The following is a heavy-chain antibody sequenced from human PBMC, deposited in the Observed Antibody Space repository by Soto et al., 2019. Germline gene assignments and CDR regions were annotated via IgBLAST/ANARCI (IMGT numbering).Heavy chain of an antibody. CDR2: ISYDGRDK. V-gene: IGHV3-30*18. D-gene: IGHD5-18*01. J-gene: IGHJ4*02. CDR1: GFTFNSYG. CDR3: AKDRDTYGAVYYFDF. Sequence: ESGGGVVQPGRSLRLSCAASGFTFNSYGMHWVRQAPGKGLQWVTVISYDGRDKKYVDTVKGRFTISRDNSKNTLYLEMNSLRAEDTAVYYCAKDRDTYGAVYYFDFWGQGTLVTVSS.